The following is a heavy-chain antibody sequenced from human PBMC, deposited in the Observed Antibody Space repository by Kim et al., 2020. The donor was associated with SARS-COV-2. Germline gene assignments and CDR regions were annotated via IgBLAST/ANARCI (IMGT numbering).Heavy chain of an antibody. CDR2: IYHSGST. V-gene: IGHV4-4*02. CDR3: ARCERSGYEG. Sequence: LRETLSLTCAVSGGSISSSNWWSWVRQPPGKWLEWIGEIYHSGSTNYNPSLKRRVTISVDKSKNQFSLKLSSVTAADTAVYYCARCERSGYEGWGQGTLVTVSS. CDR1: GGSISSSNW. J-gene: IGHJ4*02. D-gene: IGHD5-12*01.